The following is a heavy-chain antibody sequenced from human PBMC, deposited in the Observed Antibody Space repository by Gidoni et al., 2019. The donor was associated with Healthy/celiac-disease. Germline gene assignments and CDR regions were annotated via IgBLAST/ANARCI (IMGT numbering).Heavy chain of an antibody. Sequence: EVQLLESGGGLVQPGASLRPSSAASGFMFSRYAMSWVRQAPGKGLEWVSGLSGSGGSTSYADSVKGRFTISRDNSKNTLYLQMNSLRAEDTAVYYCAKGYDFWSGLFDYWGQGTLVTVSS. CDR2: LSGSGGST. V-gene: IGHV3-23*01. J-gene: IGHJ4*02. D-gene: IGHD3-3*01. CDR1: GFMFSRYA. CDR3: AKGYDFWSGLFDY.